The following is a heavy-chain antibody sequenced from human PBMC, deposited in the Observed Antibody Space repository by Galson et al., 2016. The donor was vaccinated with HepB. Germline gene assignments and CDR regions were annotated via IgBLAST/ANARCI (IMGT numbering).Heavy chain of an antibody. J-gene: IGHJ4*02. CDR2: ISAYNGNP. Sequence: SVKVSCKASGYTFTNSVFNWVRQAPGQGLEWIGWISAYNGNPKYSPELQGRVTLTTDTSTSTAYMELRSLRSDDTAVYYCARKQGSVAVIYYFDYWGQGTMVTVS. CDR3: ARKQGSVAVIYYFDY. V-gene: IGHV1-18*01. CDR1: GYTFTNSV. D-gene: IGHD6-19*01.